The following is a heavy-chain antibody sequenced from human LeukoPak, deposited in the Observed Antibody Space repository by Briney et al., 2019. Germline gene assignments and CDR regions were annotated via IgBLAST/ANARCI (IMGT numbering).Heavy chain of an antibody. CDR3: ARDWHSSGWYGHQTLDY. V-gene: IGHV3-21*01. Sequence: GGSLRLSCAASGFTFSSYSMTWVRQAPGKGLEWVSSISSSSSYIYYADSVKGRFTISRDNAKNSLYLQMNSLRAEDTAVYYCARDWHSSGWYGHQTLDYWGQGTLVTVSS. CDR2: ISSSSSYI. D-gene: IGHD6-19*01. J-gene: IGHJ4*02. CDR1: GFTFSSYS.